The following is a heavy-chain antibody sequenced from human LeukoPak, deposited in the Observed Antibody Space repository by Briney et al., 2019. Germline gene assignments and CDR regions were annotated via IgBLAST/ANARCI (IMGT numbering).Heavy chain of an antibody. CDR2: IDPNSGGT. CDR3: ARTARRAVAGTGYYYYYMDV. V-gene: IGHV1-2*02. CDR1: GYTFTGNH. Sequence: ASVKVSCKASGYTFTGNHVHWVRQAPGQGLEWMGWIDPNSGGTKYAQKFQDRVTMTSDTSINTAYMELSGLRSDDTAVYYCARTARRAVAGTGYYYYYMDVWGKGTTVTVSS. D-gene: IGHD6-19*01. J-gene: IGHJ6*03.